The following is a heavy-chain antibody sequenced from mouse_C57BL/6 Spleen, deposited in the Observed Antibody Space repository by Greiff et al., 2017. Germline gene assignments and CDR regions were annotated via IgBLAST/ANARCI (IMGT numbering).Heavy chain of an antibody. CDR1: GFTFSSYG. Sequence: EVKLMESGGDLVKPGGSLKLSCAASGFTFSSYGMSWVRQTPDKRLEWVATISSGGSYPYYPDSVKGRFTISRDNAKNTLYLQMSSLKSEDTAMYYCARHDGYYEGYFDVWGTGTTVTVSS. CDR2: ISSGGSYP. V-gene: IGHV5-6*01. CDR3: ARHDGYYEGYFDV. J-gene: IGHJ1*03. D-gene: IGHD2-3*01.